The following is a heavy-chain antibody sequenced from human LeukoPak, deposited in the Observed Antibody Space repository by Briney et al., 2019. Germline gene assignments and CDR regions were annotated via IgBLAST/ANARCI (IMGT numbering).Heavy chain of an antibody. J-gene: IGHJ4*02. CDR2: IRAYNGKT. CDR1: GYTFTSYG. CDR3: ARDSRIRGFDY. D-gene: IGHD6-13*01. V-gene: IGHV1-18*01. Sequence: ASVKVSCKASGYTFTSYGIRWVRQAPGQGLEWMGWIRAYNGKTNYAQKLQGRVTMTTDTSTSTAYMELRSLRSDDTAVYYCARDSRIRGFDYWGQGTLVTVSS.